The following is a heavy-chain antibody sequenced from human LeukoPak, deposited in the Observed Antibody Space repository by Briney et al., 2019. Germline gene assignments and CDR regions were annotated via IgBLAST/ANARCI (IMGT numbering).Heavy chain of an antibody. CDR2: ISAYNGNT. D-gene: IGHD5-18*01. CDR3: ARELRGYSYGYSHYFDY. CDR1: GYTFTSYG. Sequence: GASVKVSCKASGYTFTSYGISWVRQAPGQGLEWMGWISAYNGNTNYAQKLQGRVTMTTDTSTSTAYMELRSLRSDDTAVYHCARELRGYSYGYSHYFDYWGQGTLVTVSS. V-gene: IGHV1-18*01. J-gene: IGHJ4*02.